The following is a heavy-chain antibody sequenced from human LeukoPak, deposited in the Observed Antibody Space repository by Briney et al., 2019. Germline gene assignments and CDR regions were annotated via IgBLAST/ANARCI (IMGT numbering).Heavy chain of an antibody. V-gene: IGHV4-59*01. Sequence: PSQTLSLTCTVSGGSLDSFYWSWIRQPPGKGLEYIGYIYYSGTTNYDPSLKGRVTISVDMSKNQFSLKLISVTAADTAVHDCARDPPGKGALDFWGQGTLVTVSS. D-gene: IGHD3-16*01. CDR3: ARDPPGKGALDF. J-gene: IGHJ4*02. CDR2: IYYSGTT. CDR1: GGSLDSFY.